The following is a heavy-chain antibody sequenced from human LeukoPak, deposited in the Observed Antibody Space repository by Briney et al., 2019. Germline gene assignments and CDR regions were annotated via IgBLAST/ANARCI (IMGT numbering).Heavy chain of an antibody. CDR1: GGSISSSRYY. Sequence: PSETLSLTCTVSGGSISSSRYYWGWIRQPPGKGLEWIGNIYYSGNTFYNPSLKSRVTISVDTSKNQFSLKLSSVTAADTAVYYCARILWFGESYGVDVWGQGTTVTVSS. D-gene: IGHD3-10*01. V-gene: IGHV4-39*07. CDR3: ARILWFGESYGVDV. CDR2: IYYSGNT. J-gene: IGHJ6*02.